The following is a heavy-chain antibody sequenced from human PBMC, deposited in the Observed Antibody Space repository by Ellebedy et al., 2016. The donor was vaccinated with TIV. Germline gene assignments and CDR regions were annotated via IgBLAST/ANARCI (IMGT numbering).Heavy chain of an antibody. CDR3: ASESLGYCGGGSCSGDY. D-gene: IGHD2-15*01. CDR2: INHSGST. V-gene: IGHV4-34*01. Sequence: SETLSLTXAVYGGSFSGYYWSWIRQPPGKGLEWIGEINHSGSTNYNPSLKSRVTISVDTSKNQFSLKLSSVTAADTAVYYCASESLGYCGGGSCSGDYWGQGTLVTVSS. J-gene: IGHJ4*02. CDR1: GGSFSGYY.